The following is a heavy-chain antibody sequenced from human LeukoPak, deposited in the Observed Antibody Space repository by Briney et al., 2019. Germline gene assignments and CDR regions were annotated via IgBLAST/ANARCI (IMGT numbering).Heavy chain of an antibody. CDR3: ARLGYSGSYLSDY. V-gene: IGHV4-34*01. Sequence: SETLSLTCAVYGGSFSGYYWSWIRQPPGKGLEWIGEINHSGSTKYNPSLKSRVTISVDTSKNQFSLKLSSVAAADTAVYYCARLGYSGSYLSDYWGQGTLVTVSS. CDR1: GGSFSGYY. CDR2: INHSGST. D-gene: IGHD1-26*01. J-gene: IGHJ4*02.